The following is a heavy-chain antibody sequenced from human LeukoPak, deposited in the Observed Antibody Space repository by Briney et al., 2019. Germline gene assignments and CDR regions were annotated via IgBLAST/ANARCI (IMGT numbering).Heavy chain of an antibody. Sequence: PGGSLRLSCAASGVTFSNYAMSWVRQAPGKGLEWVSGISGSGGSTYYADSVKGRFTISRDNSKNTLYLQMNSLRAEDTAVYYCAKALYSSSSWGQGTLVTVSS. CDR3: AKALYSSSS. J-gene: IGHJ5*02. CDR1: GVTFSNYA. CDR2: ISGSGGST. D-gene: IGHD6-6*01. V-gene: IGHV3-23*01.